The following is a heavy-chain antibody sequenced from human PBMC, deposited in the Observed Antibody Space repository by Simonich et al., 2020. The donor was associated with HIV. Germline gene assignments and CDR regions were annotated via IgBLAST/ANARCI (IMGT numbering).Heavy chain of an antibody. CDR2: INHSGST. V-gene: IGHV4-34*01. CDR3: VRGPVVVLVATPQSYYYMDV. Sequence: QVQLQQWGAGLLKSSETLSLTCAVYGGSFSGYHWSWTRQPPGKGLEWIGDINHSGSTNYNPALKRRVTISVDTSKNQFSLKLSSVTAADTAVYYCVRGPVVVLVATPQSYYYMDVWGKGTTVTVSS. D-gene: IGHD2-15*01. CDR1: GGSFSGYH. J-gene: IGHJ6*03.